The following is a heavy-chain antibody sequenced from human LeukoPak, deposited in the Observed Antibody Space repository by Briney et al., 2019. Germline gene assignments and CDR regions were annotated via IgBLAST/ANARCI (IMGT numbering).Heavy chain of an antibody. CDR2: ISYDGSNK. D-gene: IGHD3-3*01. Sequence: GGSLRLSCAASGFTFSSYAMHWVRQAPGEGLEWVAVISYDGSNKYYADSVKGRFTISRDNSKNTLYLQMNSLRAEDTAVYYCARDRGNTIFGVVIIHNWFDPWGQGTLVTVSS. V-gene: IGHV3-30*04. CDR3: ARDRGNTIFGVVIIHNWFDP. J-gene: IGHJ5*02. CDR1: GFTFSSYA.